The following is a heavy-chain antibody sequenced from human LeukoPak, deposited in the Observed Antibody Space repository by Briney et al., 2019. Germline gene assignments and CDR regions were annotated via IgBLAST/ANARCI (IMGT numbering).Heavy chain of an antibody. J-gene: IGHJ4*02. CDR1: GYTLTESS. CDR3: ATDLSGSYSYFDY. CDR2: FDPEDGET. V-gene: IGHV1-24*01. D-gene: IGHD1-26*01. Sequence: ASVKVSCKVSGYTLTESSMHWVRQAPGKGLEWMGGFDPEDGETIYAQKFQGRVTMTEDTSTDTAYMELSSLRSEDTAVYYCATDLSGSYSYFDYWGQGTLVTVSS.